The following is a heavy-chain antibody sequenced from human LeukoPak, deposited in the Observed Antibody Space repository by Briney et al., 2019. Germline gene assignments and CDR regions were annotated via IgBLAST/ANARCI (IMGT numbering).Heavy chain of an antibody. Sequence: SETLSLTCTVSGGSISSYYWSWVRQPPGKGLEWIGYIYYSGSTNYNPSLKSRVTISVDTSKNQFSLKLSSVTAADTAVYYCARTPTRAFDIWGQGTMVTVSS. J-gene: IGHJ3*02. V-gene: IGHV4-59*01. D-gene: IGHD5-12*01. CDR3: ARTPTRAFDI. CDR1: GGSISSYY. CDR2: IYYSGST.